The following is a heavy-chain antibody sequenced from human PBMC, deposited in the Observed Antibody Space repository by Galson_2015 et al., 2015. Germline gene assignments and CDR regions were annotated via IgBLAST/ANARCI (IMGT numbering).Heavy chain of an antibody. Sequence: TLSLTCAVSGGSVSSDGYSWSWIRQPPGKGLEWIGYIYHSGSTYSNPSLKSRVTISVDRSKNQFSLKLSSVTAADTAVYYCARALLWFGGGIGWFDPWGQGTRVTVSS. CDR3: ARALLWFGGGIGWFDP. V-gene: IGHV4-30-2*01. CDR1: GGSVSSDGYS. CDR2: IYHSGST. D-gene: IGHD3-10*01. J-gene: IGHJ5*02.